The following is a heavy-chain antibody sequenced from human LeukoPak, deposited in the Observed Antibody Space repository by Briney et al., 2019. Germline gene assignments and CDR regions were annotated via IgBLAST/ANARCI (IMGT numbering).Heavy chain of an antibody. CDR2: IYNRGST. Sequence: KPSETLSLTCTVSGGSINSDDYYWSWIRQPPGKGLEWMGYIYNRGSTYYNPSLKSRVTISVDTSKNQFSLKLSSVTAADTAVYYCARSLGYCSGGSCHNYYGMDVWGQGTTVTVSS. CDR3: ARSLGYCSGGSCHNYYGMDV. D-gene: IGHD2-15*01. CDR1: GGSINSDDYY. J-gene: IGHJ6*02. V-gene: IGHV4-30-4*01.